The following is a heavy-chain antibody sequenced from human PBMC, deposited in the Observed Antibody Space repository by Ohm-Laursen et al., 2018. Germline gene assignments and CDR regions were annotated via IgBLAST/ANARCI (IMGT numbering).Heavy chain of an antibody. CDR2: IDYSGNT. CDR1: GGSISSYY. Sequence: SDTLSLTWTVSGGSISSYYWHWIRQPPGKGLEWIGYIDYSGNTNYNPSLKSRLTISVDTSKNQFSLKLSSVTAADTAVYYCARSGSSGWYANWGQGTLVTVSS. V-gene: IGHV4-59*07. CDR3: ARSGSSGWYAN. D-gene: IGHD6-19*01. J-gene: IGHJ4*02.